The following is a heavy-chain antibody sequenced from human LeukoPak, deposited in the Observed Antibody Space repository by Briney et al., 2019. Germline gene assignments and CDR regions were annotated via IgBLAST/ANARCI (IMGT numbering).Heavy chain of an antibody. D-gene: IGHD3-16*02. CDR2: IYYSGST. CDR3: ARPIYDYVWGSYRFDY. J-gene: IGHJ4*02. Sequence: SETLSLTCTVSGGSISSSSYYWGWIRQPPGNGLEWIGSIYYSGSTYYNPSLKSRVTISVDTSKNQFSLKLSSVTAADTAVYYCARPIYDYVWGSYRFDYWGQGTLVTVSS. CDR1: GGSISSSSYY. V-gene: IGHV4-39*01.